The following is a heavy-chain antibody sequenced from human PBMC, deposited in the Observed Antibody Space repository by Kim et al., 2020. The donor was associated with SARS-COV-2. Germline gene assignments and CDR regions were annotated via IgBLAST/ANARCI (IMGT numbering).Heavy chain of an antibody. V-gene: IGHV3-66*04. CDR3: ASQDSRRSYIAAACRFDY. D-gene: IGHD6-13*01. J-gene: IGHJ4*02. Sequence: KGRFTISRDNSNNTLYLQMNSLRAEDTAVYYCASQDSRRSYIAAACRFDYWGQGTLVTVSS.